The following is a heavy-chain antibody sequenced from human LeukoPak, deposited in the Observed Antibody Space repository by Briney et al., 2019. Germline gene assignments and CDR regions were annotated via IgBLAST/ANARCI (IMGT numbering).Heavy chain of an antibody. D-gene: IGHD1-26*01. CDR2: IKSTTDGDTT. V-gene: IGHV3-15*01. CDR3: TTDSGGRGDAEQKLDY. CDR1: GLSFCNAW. J-gene: IGHJ4*02. Sequence: GGALRLFSAASGLSFCNAWMSWVRQALGRGREGVGRIKSTTDGDTTDYAAPLKGRFTISRADSKNTLHLQMNSLKTVDTAVYYCTTDSGGRGDAEQKLDYLGEGTLVAVSS.